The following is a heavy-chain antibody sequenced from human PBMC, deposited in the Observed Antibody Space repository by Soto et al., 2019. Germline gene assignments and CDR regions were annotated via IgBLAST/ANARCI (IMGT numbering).Heavy chain of an antibody. V-gene: IGHV4-30-4*01. CDR1: GGPINSGEYY. CDR2: IYYSGST. J-gene: IGHJ4*02. CDR3: ARDTRYNWNYFDY. D-gene: IGHD1-20*01. Sequence: QVQLQESGPGLVKPSQTLSLTCTVSGGPINSGEYYWSWIRQPPGKGLEWLGYIYYSGSTYYNPSLKGRVSISMDKSKSPFSLNLTSVTAADTAVYYCARDTRYNWNYFDYWGQGILVAVSS.